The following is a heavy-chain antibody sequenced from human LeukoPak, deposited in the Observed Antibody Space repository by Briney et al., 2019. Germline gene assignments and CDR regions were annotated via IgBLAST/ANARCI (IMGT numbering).Heavy chain of an antibody. Sequence: PSETLSLTCTASGVSISSSNSYWGWIRQPPGKGLEWIGSIYYSGNTYYNASLKSQVSISIDTSKNQFSLRLTSVTAADTAVYYCARQTGPGLFILPGGQGTLVTVSS. CDR3: ARQTGPGLFILP. J-gene: IGHJ4*02. D-gene: IGHD3/OR15-3a*01. CDR2: IYYSGNT. CDR1: GVSISSSNSY. V-gene: IGHV4-39*01.